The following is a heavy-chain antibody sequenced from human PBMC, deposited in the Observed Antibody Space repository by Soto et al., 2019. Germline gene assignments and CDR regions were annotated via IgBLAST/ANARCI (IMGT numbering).Heavy chain of an antibody. Sequence: SETLSLTCTVSGGSISSSSYYWGWIRQPPGKGLEWIGSIYYSGSTYYNPSLKSRVTISVDTSKNQFSLKLSSVTAADTAVYYCARQERGGYCSGGSCYQFQKGYFDYWGQGTLVTVSS. CDR3: ARQERGGYCSGGSCYQFQKGYFDY. V-gene: IGHV4-39*01. CDR2: IYYSGST. J-gene: IGHJ4*02. D-gene: IGHD2-15*01. CDR1: GGSISSSSYY.